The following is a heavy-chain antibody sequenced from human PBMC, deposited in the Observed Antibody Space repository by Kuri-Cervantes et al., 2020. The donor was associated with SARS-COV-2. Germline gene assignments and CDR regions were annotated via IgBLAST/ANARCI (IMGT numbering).Heavy chain of an antibody. CDR2: ISYDGSNK. V-gene: IGHV3-30-3*01. CDR1: GFTFSSYA. J-gene: IGHJ4*02. CDR3: AKGDSSGGLLY. D-gene: IGHD3-22*01. Sequence: GESLKISCAASGFTFSSYAMHWVRQAPGKGLEWVAVISYDGSNKYYADSVKGRFTISRDNSKNTLYLQMNSLRAEDTAVYYCAKGDSSGGLLYWGQGTLVTVSS.